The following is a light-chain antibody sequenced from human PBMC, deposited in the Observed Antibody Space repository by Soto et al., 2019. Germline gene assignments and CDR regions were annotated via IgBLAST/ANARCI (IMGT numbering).Light chain of an antibody. CDR1: QSVSSSY. CDR2: GAS. CDR3: QQYDNSPLT. V-gene: IGKV3-20*01. J-gene: IGKJ4*01. Sequence: DIVLTQSPGTLSLSPGERSALSCRASQSVSSSYLAWYQQKPGQAPRLLIYGASNRATGIADRFSGSGSGTDFTLTISRLEPEDFAVNYCQQYDNSPLTFGGATKVDIK.